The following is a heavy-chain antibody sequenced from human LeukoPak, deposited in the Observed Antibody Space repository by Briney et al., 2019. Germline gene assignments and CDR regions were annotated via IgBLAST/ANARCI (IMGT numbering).Heavy chain of an antibody. CDR1: GYTFTSYY. V-gene: IGHV1-46*01. D-gene: IGHD6-19*01. CDR2: INPSGGST. J-gene: IGHJ5*02. Sequence: ASVKVSCKAAGYTFTSYYMHWVRQGPGRGLEWMGIINPSGGSTSYAQKFQGRVTMTRDMSTSTVYMELSSLRSEDTAVYYCARDPGPYSSGWYPMWFDPWGQGTLVTVSS. CDR3: ARDPGPYSSGWYPMWFDP.